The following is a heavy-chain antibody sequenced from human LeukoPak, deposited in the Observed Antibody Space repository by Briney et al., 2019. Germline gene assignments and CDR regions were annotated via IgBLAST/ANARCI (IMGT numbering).Heavy chain of an antibody. CDR2: IRSKAYGGTT. CDR1: GFTFGDYA. J-gene: IGHJ4*02. Sequence: PGGSLRLSCTASGFTFGDYAMSWVRQAPGKGLEWVGFIRSKAYGGTTEYAASVKGRFTISRDDSKSIAYLQMNSLKTEDTAVYYCTRDRGVRGVNYDYWGQGTLVTVSS. D-gene: IGHD3-10*01. CDR3: TRDRGVRGVNYDY. V-gene: IGHV3-49*04.